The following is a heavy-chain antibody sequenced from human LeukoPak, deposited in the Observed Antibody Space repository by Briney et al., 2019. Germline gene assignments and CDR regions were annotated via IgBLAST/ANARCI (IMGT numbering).Heavy chain of an antibody. J-gene: IGHJ5*02. CDR2: INAGNGNT. CDR3: ARVAVENWFDP. V-gene: IGHV1-3*01. D-gene: IGHD6-19*01. Sequence: ASVKVSCKASGYTFTSYAMHWVHQAPGQRLEWMGWINAGNGNTKYSQKFQGRVTITRDTSASTAYMELSSLRSEDTAVYYCARVAVENWFDPWGQGTLVTVSS. CDR1: GYTFTSYA.